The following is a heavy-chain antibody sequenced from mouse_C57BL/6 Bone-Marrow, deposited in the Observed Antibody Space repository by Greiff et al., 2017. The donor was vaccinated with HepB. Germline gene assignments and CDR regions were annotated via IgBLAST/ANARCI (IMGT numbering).Heavy chain of an antibody. CDR1: GFTFSSYG. D-gene: IGHD1-1*01. CDR3: ARHEDYGSSYYFDY. J-gene: IGHJ2*01. Sequence: DVMLVESGGDLVKPGGSLKLSCAASGFTFSSYGMSWVRQTPDKRLEWVATISSGGSYTYYQDSVKGRFTISRDNAKNTLYLQMSSLKSEDTAMYYCARHEDYGSSYYFDYWGQGTTLTVSS. V-gene: IGHV5-6*02. CDR2: ISSGGSYT.